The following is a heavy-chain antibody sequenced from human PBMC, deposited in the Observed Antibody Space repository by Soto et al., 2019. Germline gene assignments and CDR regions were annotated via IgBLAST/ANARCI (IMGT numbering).Heavy chain of an antibody. Sequence: VGSLRLSCAASGFTFSTYAMSWVRQAPGKGLEWVSAISGSGDSIYSADSVRGRFTISRDNSINTLYLQMNNLGNEDTAVYYCAHPRGYGVFDAYDIWGQGTVVIVSS. CDR1: GFTFSTYA. CDR2: ISGSGDSI. J-gene: IGHJ3*02. V-gene: IGHV3-23*01. D-gene: IGHD4-17*01. CDR3: AHPRGYGVFDAYDI.